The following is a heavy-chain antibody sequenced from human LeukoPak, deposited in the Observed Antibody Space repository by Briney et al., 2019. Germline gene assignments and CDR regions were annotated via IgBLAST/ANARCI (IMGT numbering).Heavy chain of an antibody. D-gene: IGHD3-3*01. V-gene: IGHV3-7*01. CDR3: ARAPLRFLEWFRYYYYGMDV. CDR1: GFTFSSYW. CDR2: IKQDGSEK. Sequence: GGSLRLSCAASGFTFSSYWMSWVRQAPGKGLEWVANIKQDGSEKYYVDSVKGRFTISRDNAKNSLYLQMNSLRAEDTAVYYCARAPLRFLEWFRYYYYGMDVWGQGTTVTVSS. J-gene: IGHJ6*02.